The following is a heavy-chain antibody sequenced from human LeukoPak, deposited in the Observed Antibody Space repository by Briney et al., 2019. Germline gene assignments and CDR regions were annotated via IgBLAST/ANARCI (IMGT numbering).Heavy chain of an antibody. CDR2: VSYDGSNK. V-gene: IGHV3-30*18. Sequence: GRSLRLSCAASGYTFSSYGMHRVRQAPGEGLEWVAVVSYDGSNKYYADSVKGRFTISRDNSKNTLYLQMNSLRAEDTAVYYCAKDGESYSPAEYFQHWGQGTLVTVSS. CDR3: AKDGESYSPAEYFQH. D-gene: IGHD1-26*01. J-gene: IGHJ1*01. CDR1: GYTFSSYG.